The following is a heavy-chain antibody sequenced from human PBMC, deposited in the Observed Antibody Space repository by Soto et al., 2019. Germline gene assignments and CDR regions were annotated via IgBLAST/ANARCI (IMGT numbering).Heavy chain of an antibody. D-gene: IGHD2-8*02. CDR3: ARKTGGHCPFDD. Sequence: QVQLRESGPGLVKPSDTLSLTCAVSGYSISGDNWWGWIRQPPGRGLEWIGYISSGGNTHYNPSLESRLTMSVDTSKNQLSLTLNSVTTVDTAVYYRARKTGGHCPFDDWGQGTLVTVSS. V-gene: IGHV4-28*01. J-gene: IGHJ4*02. CDR2: ISSGGNT. CDR1: GYSISGDNW.